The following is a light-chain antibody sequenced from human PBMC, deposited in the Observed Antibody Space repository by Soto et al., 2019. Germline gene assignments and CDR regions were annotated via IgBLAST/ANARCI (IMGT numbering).Light chain of an antibody. CDR1: QSVSSY. CDR2: DAS. Sequence: EIVLTQSPATLSLSPGERATLSCRASQSVSSYLAWYQQKPGQAPRLLIYDASNRATGIPARFSGSGSGTDFTLTISSLEPEDFAVYYFQQRSNWPSWTFGQGTKGEIK. J-gene: IGKJ1*01. V-gene: IGKV3-11*01. CDR3: QQRSNWPSWT.